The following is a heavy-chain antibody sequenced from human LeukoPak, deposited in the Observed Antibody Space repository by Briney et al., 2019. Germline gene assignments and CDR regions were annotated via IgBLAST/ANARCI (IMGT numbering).Heavy chain of an antibody. Sequence: SQTLSLTCTVSGGSISSGGYYWSWIRQPPGKGLEWIGYIYHSGSTYYNPSLKSRVTISVDRSKNQFSLKLSSVTAADTAVYYCARGVAARLPLVWFDPWGQGTLVTVSS. J-gene: IGHJ5*02. CDR2: IYHSGST. CDR1: GGSISSGGYY. CDR3: ARGVAARLPLVWFDP. D-gene: IGHD6-6*01. V-gene: IGHV4-30-2*01.